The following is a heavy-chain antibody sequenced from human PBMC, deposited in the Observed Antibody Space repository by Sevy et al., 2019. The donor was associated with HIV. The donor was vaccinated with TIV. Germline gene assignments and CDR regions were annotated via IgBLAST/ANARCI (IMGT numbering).Heavy chain of an antibody. J-gene: IGHJ4*02. Sequence: GGPLSPQFPAPGSTFTIYAMSWFAKPQGRGLEWASAMGGGGGGTYTADSVKGRVTISRDNSKNMVYLQMNSLTAEDTAVYYCAKEGGWYGRDYFDYWGQGTLVTVSS. CDR3: AKEGGWYGRDYFDY. CDR1: GSTFTIYA. CDR2: MGGGGGGT. V-gene: IGHV3-23*01. D-gene: IGHD6-19*01.